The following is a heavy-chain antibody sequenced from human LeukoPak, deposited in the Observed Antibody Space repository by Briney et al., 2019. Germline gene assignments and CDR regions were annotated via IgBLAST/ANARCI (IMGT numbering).Heavy chain of an antibody. J-gene: IGHJ4*02. D-gene: IGHD3-10*01. CDR2: INPNSGGT. CDR1: GYTFTGYY. Sequence: ASVKVSCKASGYTFTGYYMHWVRQAPGQGLEWMGRINPNSGGTNYAQKFQGRVTMTEDTSTDTAYMELSSLRSEDTAVYYCATSVWFGEWYFDYWGQGTLVTVSS. V-gene: IGHV1-2*06. CDR3: ATSVWFGEWYFDY.